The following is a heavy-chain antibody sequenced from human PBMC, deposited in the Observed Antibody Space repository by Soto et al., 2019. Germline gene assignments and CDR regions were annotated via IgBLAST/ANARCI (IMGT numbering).Heavy chain of an antibody. CDR3: AISAWNYGGPLNWLDP. D-gene: IGHD1-7*01. Sequence: QVQVVQSGAEVRKPGSSLKVSCKASGGTLTSYAVNWVRQAPGQGLEWMGVVVPMLNTLKYAQRLQGRVTITADESTTTAFMELSSLRSEDTAVYYCAISAWNYGGPLNWLDPWGQGTLVTVSS. CDR2: VVPMLNTL. V-gene: IGHV1-69*01. J-gene: IGHJ5*02. CDR1: GGTLTSYA.